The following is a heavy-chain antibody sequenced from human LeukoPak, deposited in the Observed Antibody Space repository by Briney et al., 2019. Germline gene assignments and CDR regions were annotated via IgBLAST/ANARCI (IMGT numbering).Heavy chain of an antibody. CDR1: GDSINSLDL. V-gene: IGHV4-4*02. J-gene: IGHJ4*02. Sequence: PSGTLSLTCTVSGDSINSLDLWSWVRQPPGKGLEWIGEMYLSGTTHSNPSVKSRVTISIDKSKNQFFLNLSSVTAADTAVYYCARDYSGYGYYFDYWGQGTLVTVSS. CDR3: ARDYSGYGYYFDY. CDR2: MYLSGTT. D-gene: IGHD5-12*01.